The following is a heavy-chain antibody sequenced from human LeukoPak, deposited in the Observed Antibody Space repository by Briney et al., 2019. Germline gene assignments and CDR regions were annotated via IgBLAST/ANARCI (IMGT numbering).Heavy chain of an antibody. Sequence: GGSLRLSCAASGFTVSSNNMSWVRQAPGKGLEWVSVIYSGGSTYYADSVKGRFTISRDNSKNTLYLQMNSLRAEDTAVYYCARVYSYCSGGSCYSEGADYWGQGTLVTVSS. CDR3: ARVYSYCSGGSCYSEGADY. V-gene: IGHV3-66*01. D-gene: IGHD2-15*01. J-gene: IGHJ4*02. CDR2: IYSGGST. CDR1: GFTVSSNN.